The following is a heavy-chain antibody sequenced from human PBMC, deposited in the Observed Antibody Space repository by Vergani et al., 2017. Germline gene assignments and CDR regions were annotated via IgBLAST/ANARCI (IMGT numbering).Heavy chain of an antibody. CDR2: IIPIFGTA. V-gene: IGHV1-69*12. J-gene: IGHJ6*02. Sequence: QVQLVQSGAEVKKPGSSVNVSCKASGGTFSSYAISWVRQAPGQGLEWMGGIIPIFGTANYAQKFQGRVTITADESTSTAYMELSSLRSEDTAVYYCARGMVRGVIMIMDYGMDVWGQGTTVTVSS. D-gene: IGHD3-10*01. CDR3: ARGMVRGVIMIMDYGMDV. CDR1: GGTFSSYA.